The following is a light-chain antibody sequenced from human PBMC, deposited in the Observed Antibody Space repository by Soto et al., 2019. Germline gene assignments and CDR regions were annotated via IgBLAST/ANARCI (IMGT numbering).Light chain of an antibody. Sequence: DIQMTQSPPTLSASVGDRVTITCRASQSIRHYLAWYQQMPGKAPKLLIYGASPLQSGVPSRFSGSGSGTEFTLTISSLQPDDFGTYFCQQQNSYSHTFGEGTKVEIK. CDR3: QQQNSYSHT. J-gene: IGKJ1*01. V-gene: IGKV1-5*01. CDR2: GAS. CDR1: QSIRHY.